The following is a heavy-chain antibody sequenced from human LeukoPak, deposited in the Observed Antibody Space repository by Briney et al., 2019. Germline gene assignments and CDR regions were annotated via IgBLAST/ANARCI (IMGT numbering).Heavy chain of an antibody. CDR2: IYYSGST. Sequence: PSETLSLTCTVSGGSISSSSYYWGWIRQPPGKGLEWIGSIYYSGSTYYNPSLKSRVTISVDTSKNQFSLKLSSVTAADTAVYYCARRCIFGVAEDAFDIWGQGTMVTVSS. J-gene: IGHJ3*02. CDR1: GGSISSSSYY. D-gene: IGHD3-3*01. V-gene: IGHV4-39*01. CDR3: ARRCIFGVAEDAFDI.